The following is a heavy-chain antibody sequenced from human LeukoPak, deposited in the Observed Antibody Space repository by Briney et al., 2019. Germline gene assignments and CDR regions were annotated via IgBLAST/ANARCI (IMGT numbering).Heavy chain of an antibody. CDR3: AGTGSYPYYFDY. CDR2: IYSGSNT. J-gene: IGHJ4*02. D-gene: IGHD3-10*01. Sequence: PGGSLRLSCAASGFTVSSNYMSSVRQAPGKGLEWVSVIYSGSNTYYANSVNGRFITSRDNSNNTLYLQMTSLRAEDTAVYYCAGTGSYPYYFDYWGQGTLVTVSS. V-gene: IGHV3-66*01. CDR1: GFTVSSNY.